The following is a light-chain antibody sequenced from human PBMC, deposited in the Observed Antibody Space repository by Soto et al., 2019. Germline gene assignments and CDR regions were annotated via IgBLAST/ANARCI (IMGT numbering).Light chain of an antibody. CDR3: PQLNSYPPT. J-gene: IGKJ1*01. CDR2: AAS. CDR1: QGISSY. Sequence: IQLTQSPSSLSASVGDRVIITCRASQGISSYLAWYQQKPRKAPKLLIYAASTLQSGVPSRFSGSGSATDFALTISSLQPEDFATYYCPQLNSYPPTFGQGTKVEI. V-gene: IGKV1-9*01.